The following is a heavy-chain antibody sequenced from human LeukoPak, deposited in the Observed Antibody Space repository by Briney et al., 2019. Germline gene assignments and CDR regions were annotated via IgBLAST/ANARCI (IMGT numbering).Heavy chain of an antibody. CDR2: ISGSGSST. CDR1: EFTFTSYA. CDR3: AKSREQLWNFDY. D-gene: IGHD5-18*01. V-gene: IGHV3-23*01. J-gene: IGHJ4*02. Sequence: GGSLRLSCAASEFTFTSYAMSWVRQAPGKGLEWVSAISGSGSSTYYADSVKGRFTISRDNSKNTLFLQMNSLRAEDTAVYYRAKSREQLWNFDYWGQGTLVTVSS.